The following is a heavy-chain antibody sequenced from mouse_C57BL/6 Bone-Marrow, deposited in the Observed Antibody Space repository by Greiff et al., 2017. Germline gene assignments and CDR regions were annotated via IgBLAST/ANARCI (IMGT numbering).Heavy chain of an antibody. CDR2: IHPNSGST. Sequence: QVQLQQPGAELVKPGASVKLSCKASGYTFTSYWMHWVKQRPGQGLEWIGMIHPNSGSTNYNEKFKSKATLTVDKSSSTAYMQLSSLTSEDSAVYYCARSRWLPFAYWGQGTLVTVSA. CDR1: GYTFTSYW. CDR3: ARSRWLPFAY. V-gene: IGHV1-64*01. D-gene: IGHD2-3*01. J-gene: IGHJ3*01.